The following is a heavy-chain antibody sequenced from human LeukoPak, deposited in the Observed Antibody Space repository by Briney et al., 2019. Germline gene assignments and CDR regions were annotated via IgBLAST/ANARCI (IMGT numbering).Heavy chain of an antibody. CDR3: ARHSLSIFGGLQYFQH. CDR2: IYYSGST. CDR1: GGSISSGGYY. D-gene: IGHD3-3*01. V-gene: IGHV4-31*03. Sequence: PSQTLSLTCTVSGGSISSGGYYWSWIRQHPGKGLEWIGYIYYSGSTYYNPSLKSRVTISVDTSKNQFSLKLSSVTAADTAVYYCARHSLSIFGGLQYFQHWGQGTLVTVSS. J-gene: IGHJ1*01.